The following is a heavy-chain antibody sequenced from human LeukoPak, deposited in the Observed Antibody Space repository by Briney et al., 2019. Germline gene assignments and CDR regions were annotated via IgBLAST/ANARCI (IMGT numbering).Heavy chain of an antibody. D-gene: IGHD2-8*02. Sequence: GGSLRLSCAASGFTFSAFWMTWVRQAPGKGLEWVANIRPDGSEKSYVDSVKGRFTISRDNAKNSLYLEMNSLRAEDTALYYCTTNTGDDWGQGTLVTVSS. CDR2: IRPDGSEK. CDR3: TTNTGDD. CDR1: GFTFSAFW. J-gene: IGHJ4*02. V-gene: IGHV3-7*01.